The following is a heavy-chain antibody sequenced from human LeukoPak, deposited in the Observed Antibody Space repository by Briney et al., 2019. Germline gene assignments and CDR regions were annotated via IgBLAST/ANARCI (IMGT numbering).Heavy chain of an antibody. D-gene: IGHD3-3*01. Sequence: SETLSLTCTVSGGSVNSYYLSWIRQPAGKTLEWIGRIYDGGSTNYNPSLKSRVTMSVDTSKNQISLKLKSVTAADTAVYYCARLGVVINNWFDPWGQGTLVTVSS. V-gene: IGHV4-4*07. CDR3: ARLGVVINNWFDP. J-gene: IGHJ5*02. CDR2: IYDGGST. CDR1: GGSVNSYY.